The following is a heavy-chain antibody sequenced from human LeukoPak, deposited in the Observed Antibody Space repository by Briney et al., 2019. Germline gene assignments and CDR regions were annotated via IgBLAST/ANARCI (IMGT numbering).Heavy chain of an antibody. CDR3: ARDRVVDYGGATPFDY. V-gene: IGHV3-21*01. CDR1: GFTFSSYS. J-gene: IGHJ4*02. CDR2: ISSSSSYI. Sequence: GGSLRLSCAASGFTFSSYSMNWVRQAPGKGLEWVSSISSSSSYIYYADSVKGRFTIPRGNAKNSLYLQMNSLRAEDTAVYYCARDRVVDYGGATPFDYWGQGTLVTVSS. D-gene: IGHD1-26*01.